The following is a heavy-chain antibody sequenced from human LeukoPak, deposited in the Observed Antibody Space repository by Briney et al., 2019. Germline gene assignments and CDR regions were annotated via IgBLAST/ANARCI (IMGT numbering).Heavy chain of an antibody. CDR3: AKGTEPTYYDYVWGSYRLVPFDY. D-gene: IGHD3-16*02. Sequence: SETLSLACPVSGGSISSYYWSWIRQPPGKGLEWIGYIYYSGSTNYNPSPKSRVTISVDTSKNQFSLKLSSVTAADTAVYYCAKGTEPTYYDYVWGSYRLVPFDYWGQGTLVTVSS. CDR1: GGSISSYY. J-gene: IGHJ4*02. V-gene: IGHV4-59*01. CDR2: IYYSGST.